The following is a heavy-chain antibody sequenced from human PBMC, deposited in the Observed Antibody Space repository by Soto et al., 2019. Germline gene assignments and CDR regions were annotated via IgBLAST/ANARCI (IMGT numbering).Heavy chain of an antibody. D-gene: IGHD3-10*01. CDR2: LYNTGST. V-gene: IGHV4-4*08. J-gene: IGHJ3*02. Sequence: PSETLSLTCTVSGASISRYYWSWIRQSPGKGLEWIGYLYNTGSTYYNPSLKSRVTISVDTSKNQFSLKLSSVTAADTAVYYCAKGGSGSYSNAFDIWGQGTMVTVSS. CDR1: GASISRYY. CDR3: AKGGSGSYSNAFDI.